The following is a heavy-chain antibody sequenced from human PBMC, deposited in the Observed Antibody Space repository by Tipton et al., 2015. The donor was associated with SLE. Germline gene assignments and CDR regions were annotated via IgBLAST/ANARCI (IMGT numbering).Heavy chain of an antibody. CDR2: ISYDGSNK. D-gene: IGHD6-13*01. Sequence: RSLRLSCAASGFTFSSYGMHWVRQAPGKGLEWVAVISYDGSNKYYGDSVKGRFTISRDNSKNTLYLQMNSLRAEDTAVYYCAEDGEAATVTGYFQHWGQGTLVTVSS. V-gene: IGHV3-30*18. CDR1: GFTFSSYG. J-gene: IGHJ1*01. CDR3: AEDGEAATVTGYFQH.